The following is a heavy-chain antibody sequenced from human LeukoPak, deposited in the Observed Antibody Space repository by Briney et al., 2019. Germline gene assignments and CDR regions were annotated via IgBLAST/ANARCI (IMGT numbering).Heavy chain of an antibody. CDR2: ISSSSSYI. Sequence: GGSLRLSCAASGFTFSSYSMNWVRQDPGKGLEWVSSISSSSSYIYYADSVKGRFTISRDNAKNSLYLQMNSLRAEDTAVYYCARGDYYDYVWGSYRNFPFDYWGQGTLVTVSS. D-gene: IGHD3-16*02. J-gene: IGHJ4*02. CDR3: ARGDYYDYVWGSYRNFPFDY. CDR1: GFTFSSYS. V-gene: IGHV3-21*01.